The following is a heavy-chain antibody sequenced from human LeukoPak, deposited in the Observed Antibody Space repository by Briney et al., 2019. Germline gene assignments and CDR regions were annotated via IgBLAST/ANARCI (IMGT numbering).Heavy chain of an antibody. CDR1: GGSVSRDSYY. Sequence: SETLSLTCTVSGGSVSRDSYYWSWLRQPPGKGLEWIGYIYYSGSTSYNPSLKSRVTILVDTSKNQFSLKLTSVTAADTAVYYCAREILSSSAWFDSWGQGIRVTVSS. D-gene: IGHD6-19*01. CDR3: AREILSSSAWFDS. J-gene: IGHJ5*01. CDR2: IYYSGST. V-gene: IGHV4-61*01.